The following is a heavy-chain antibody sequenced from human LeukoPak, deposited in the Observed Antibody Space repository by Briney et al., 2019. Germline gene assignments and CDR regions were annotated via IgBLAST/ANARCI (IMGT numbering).Heavy chain of an antibody. CDR2: ISAYNGNT. Sequence: ASVKVSCKASGYTFTSYGISWVRQAPGQGLEWMGWISAYNGNTNYAQKLQGRVTMTTDTSTSTAYMELRSLRSDDTAVYYCARARIVITFGGVIVFGDYWGQGTLVTVSS. CDR1: GYTFTSYG. J-gene: IGHJ4*02. V-gene: IGHV1-18*01. CDR3: ARARIVITFGGVIVFGDY. D-gene: IGHD3-16*02.